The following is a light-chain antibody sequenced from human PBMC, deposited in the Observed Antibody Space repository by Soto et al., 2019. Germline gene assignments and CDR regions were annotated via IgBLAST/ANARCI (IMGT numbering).Light chain of an antibody. J-gene: IGKJ4*01. CDR2: AAS. V-gene: IGKV1-39*01. CDR1: QTIDSY. CDR3: QQSYSTPLT. Sequence: DIQVTQSPSSLSASVGDRVTIACRASQTIDSYLNWYQQKPGKAPELLIYAASTLPSGVPSRFSGSRSGSDFTLTISSLQPEDFATYYCQQSYSTPLTFGGGTKVDIK.